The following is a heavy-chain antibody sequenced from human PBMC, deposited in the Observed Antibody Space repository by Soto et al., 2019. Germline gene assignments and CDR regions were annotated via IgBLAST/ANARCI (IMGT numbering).Heavy chain of an antibody. CDR3: ARELATYGSGSHYYYHYVMDV. D-gene: IGHD3-10*01. CDR2: IYYSGST. V-gene: IGHV4-61*01. J-gene: IGHJ6*02. Sequence: SETLSLTCTVSGGSVSSGSYYWSWIRQPPGKGLEWIGYIYYSGSTNYNPSLKSRVTISVDTSKNQFSLKLSSVTAADTAVYYCARELATYGSGSHYYYHYVMDVWGQGTTVIVSS. CDR1: GGSVSSGSYY.